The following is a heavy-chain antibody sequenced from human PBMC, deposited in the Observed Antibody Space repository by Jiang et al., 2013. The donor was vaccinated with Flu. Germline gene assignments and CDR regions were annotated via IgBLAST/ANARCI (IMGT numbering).Heavy chain of an antibody. CDR3: ARHKGWYCSGHNCQGWFDP. Sequence: GAEVKKPGESLKISCKGSGYDFTNYWIGWVRQMPGKGLEWMGIIYPGDSDTRYSPSFQGQVTISADNSISTAFLQWSSLKASDTAIYYCARHKGWYCSGHNCQGWFDPWGQGTLVTVSS. J-gene: IGHJ5*02. V-gene: IGHV5-51*01. CDR2: IYPGDSDT. CDR1: GYDFTNYW. D-gene: IGHD2-15*01.